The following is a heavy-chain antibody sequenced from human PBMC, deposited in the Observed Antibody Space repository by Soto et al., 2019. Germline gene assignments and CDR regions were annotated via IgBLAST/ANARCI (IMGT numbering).Heavy chain of an antibody. CDR3: ARGTGLNCSGGSCYSGSFDP. V-gene: IGHV3-48*03. Sequence: EVQLVESGGGLVQPGGSLRLSCAASGFTFSSYEMNWVRQAPGKGLEWVSYISSSGSTIYYADSVNGRFTISRDNAKNSLYLQMNSLRAEDTAVYYCARGTGLNCSGGSCYSGSFDPWGQGTLVTVSS. J-gene: IGHJ5*02. D-gene: IGHD2-15*01. CDR2: ISSSGSTI. CDR1: GFTFSSYE.